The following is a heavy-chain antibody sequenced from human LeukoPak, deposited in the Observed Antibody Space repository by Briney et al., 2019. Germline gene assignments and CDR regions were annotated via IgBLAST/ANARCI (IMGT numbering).Heavy chain of an antibody. J-gene: IGHJ5*02. Sequence: APVKVSCKASGYTFTSYAMHWARQAPGQRLEWMGWINAGNGNAKYSQKFQGRVTITRDTSASTAYMELSSLRSEDTAVYYCARVGGSGWYRGWFDPWGQGTLVTVSS. CDR2: INAGNGNA. V-gene: IGHV1-3*01. CDR3: ARVGGSGWYRGWFDP. D-gene: IGHD6-19*01. CDR1: GYTFTSYA.